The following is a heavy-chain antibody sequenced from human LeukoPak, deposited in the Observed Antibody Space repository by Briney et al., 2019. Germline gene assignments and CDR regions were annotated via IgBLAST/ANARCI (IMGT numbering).Heavy chain of an antibody. D-gene: IGHD3-3*01. CDR3: ARDLVWFLGLEFAY. J-gene: IGHJ4*02. Sequence: SETLSLTCTVSGGSISSSSYYWGWIRQPPGKGLEWIGSISHSGNTYYDPSLRSRVTISVDTSKNQFSLKLRFVTAADTAVYSCARDLVWFLGLEFAYWGQGSLVTVSS. V-gene: IGHV4-39*07. CDR1: GGSISSSSYY. CDR2: ISHSGNT.